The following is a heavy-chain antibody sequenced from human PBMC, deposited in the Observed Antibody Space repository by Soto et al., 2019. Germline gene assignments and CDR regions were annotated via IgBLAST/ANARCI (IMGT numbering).Heavy chain of an antibody. D-gene: IGHD3-10*01. CDR2: IYYSGST. J-gene: IGHJ5*02. CDR3: ARHATMVRPPNNRFDP. V-gene: IGHV4-59*08. CDR1: GGSISSYY. Sequence: SETLSLTCTVSGGSISSYYWSWIRQPPGKGLEWIGYIYYSGSTNYNPSLKSRVTISVDTSKNQFSLKLSSVTAADTAVYYCARHATMVRPPNNRFDPWGQGTLVTSPQ.